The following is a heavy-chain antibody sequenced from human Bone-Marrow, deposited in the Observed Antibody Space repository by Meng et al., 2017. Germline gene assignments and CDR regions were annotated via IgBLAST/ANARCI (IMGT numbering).Heavy chain of an antibody. Sequence: GSLRLSCTVSGGSISSYHWSWIRQPAGKGLEWIGRIYTSGSTNYNPSLKSRVTRSVDTSKNQFSLKLSSVTAADTAVYYCARAGYSGSWYDYFDYWGQGTLVTVSS. D-gene: IGHD6-13*01. CDR3: ARAGYSGSWYDYFDY. CDR1: GGSISSYH. CDR2: IYTSGST. J-gene: IGHJ4*02. V-gene: IGHV4-4*07.